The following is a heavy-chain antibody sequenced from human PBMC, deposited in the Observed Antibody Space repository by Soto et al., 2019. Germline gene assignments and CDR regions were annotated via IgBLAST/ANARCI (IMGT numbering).Heavy chain of an antibody. CDR3: ARGPIGDAAMVTNYFDY. J-gene: IGHJ4*02. CDR1: GFTFSNYA. D-gene: IGHD5-18*01. CDR2: LSYDANNI. Sequence: PGGAPRFSCAASGFTFSNYAIHWVRQAPGKGLEWVAVLSYDANNIHYADSVKGRFTISRDNSKNTLFLQMNSLRPEDTAVYYCARGPIGDAAMVTNYFDYWGQGTLVTVSS. V-gene: IGHV3-30-3*01.